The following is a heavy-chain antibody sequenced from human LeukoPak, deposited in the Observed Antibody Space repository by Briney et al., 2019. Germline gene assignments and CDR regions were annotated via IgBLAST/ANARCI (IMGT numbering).Heavy chain of an antibody. V-gene: IGHV4-4*07. CDR2: IYTSGST. J-gene: IGHJ4*02. D-gene: IGHD3-10*01. Sequence: PSETLSLTCTVSGGSISSYYWSWIRQPAGKGLEWIGRIYTSGSTNYNPSLKSRVTMSVDTSKNQFSLKLSSVTAADTAVYYCARGTGFGESIHFDYWGQGTLVTVSS. CDR3: ARGTGFGESIHFDY. CDR1: GGSISSYY.